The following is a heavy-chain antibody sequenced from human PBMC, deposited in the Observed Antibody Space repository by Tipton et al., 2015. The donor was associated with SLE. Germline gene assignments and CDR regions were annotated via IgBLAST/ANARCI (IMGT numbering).Heavy chain of an antibody. J-gene: IGHJ4*02. V-gene: IGHV3-9*01. CDR2: ISWDSVNL. CDR1: GFKFDDYA. D-gene: IGHD2-2*01. Sequence: RSLRLSCAASGFKFDDYAMHWVRQVPGKGLEWVSGISWDSVNLAYGDSVKGRFTISRDNAKNSLYLQMNSLRAEDTAVYYCARDFEACSSTSCSLDYWGQGTLVTVSS. CDR3: ARDFEACSSTSCSLDY.